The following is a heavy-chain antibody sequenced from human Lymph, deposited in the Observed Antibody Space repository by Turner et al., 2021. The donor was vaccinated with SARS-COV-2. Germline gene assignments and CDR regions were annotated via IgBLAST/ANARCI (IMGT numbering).Heavy chain of an antibody. Sequence: EVQLVESGGGLVKPGGALRLSCAGFGITFSTYSMNWVRQAPGKGLEWISSISSSSSNIYYADSVKGRFTISRDDAKNSLYLQMNSLRAEDKAVYYCARDIPTTADYFDYWGQGTLVTVSS. V-gene: IGHV3-21*01. D-gene: IGHD4-17*01. CDR1: GITFSTYS. CDR2: ISSSSSNI. CDR3: ARDIPTTADYFDY. J-gene: IGHJ4*02.